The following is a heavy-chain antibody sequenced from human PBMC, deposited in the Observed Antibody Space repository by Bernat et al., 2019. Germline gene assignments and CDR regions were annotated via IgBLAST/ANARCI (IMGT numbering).Heavy chain of an antibody. CDR3: AKDHGMAITDPDY. CDR1: GFTFSSYG. D-gene: IGHD1-14*01. Sequence: QVQLVESGGGVVQPGGSLRLSCAASGFTFSSYGMHWVRQAPGKGLEWVAFIRYDGSKKYYADSVKGRFTISRDNSKNTLYLQMNSLRAEDTAVYYCAKDHGMAITDPDYWGQGTLVTVSS. V-gene: IGHV3-30*02. J-gene: IGHJ4*02. CDR2: IRYDGSKK.